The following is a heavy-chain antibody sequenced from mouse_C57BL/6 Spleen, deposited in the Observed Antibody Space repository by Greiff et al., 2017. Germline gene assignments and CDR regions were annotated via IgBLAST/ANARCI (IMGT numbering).Heavy chain of an antibody. Sequence: DVHLVESEGGLVQPGSSMKLSCTASGFTFSDYYMAWVRQVPEKGLEWVANINYDGSSTYYLDSLKSRFIISRDNAKNILYLQMSSLKSEDTATYYCARRDGNYGGYYFDYWGQGTTLTVSS. CDR2: INYDGSST. D-gene: IGHD2-1*01. V-gene: IGHV5-16*01. CDR1: GFTFSDYY. J-gene: IGHJ2*01. CDR3: ARRDGNYGGYYFDY.